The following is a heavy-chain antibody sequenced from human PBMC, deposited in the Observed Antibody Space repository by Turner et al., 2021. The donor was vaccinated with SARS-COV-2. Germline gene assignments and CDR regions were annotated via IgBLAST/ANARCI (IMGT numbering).Heavy chain of an antibody. CDR1: GGFISGDY. V-gene: IGHV4-59*01. J-gene: IGHJ5*02. Sequence: QVQLQESGPGLVKPSETLSLICSVSGGFISGDYWSWIRQPPGKGLEWIGNNHYSGSTNYNPSHKGRVTVSVDTSKNQFSLKLSSVTAADTAVYYCAGAHYPGSLFRFDPWGQGTLVTVSS. CDR3: AGAHYPGSLFRFDP. D-gene: IGHD2-21*01. CDR2: NHYSGST.